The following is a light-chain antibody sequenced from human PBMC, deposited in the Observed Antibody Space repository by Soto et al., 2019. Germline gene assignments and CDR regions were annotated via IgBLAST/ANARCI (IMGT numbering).Light chain of an antibody. J-gene: IGLJ1*01. CDR1: NSDIGDYSY. V-gene: IGLV2-11*01. CDR3: CSYAASNTFV. CDR2: DVN. Sequence: QSLLTQPRSVSGSPGQSVTVSCTGSNSDIGDYSYVSWYQKHPDKAPRLMIFDVNKRPSGVPERFSGSKSGNTASLTISGLQAEDESDYYCCSYAASNTFVFGSGTKFTGL.